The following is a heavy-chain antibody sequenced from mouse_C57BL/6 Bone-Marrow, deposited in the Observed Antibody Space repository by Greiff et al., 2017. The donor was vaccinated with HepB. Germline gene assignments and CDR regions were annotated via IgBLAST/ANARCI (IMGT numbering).Heavy chain of an antibody. D-gene: IGHD1-1*01. CDR2: INPYNGGT. CDR1: GYTFTDYY. V-gene: IGHV1-19*01. Sequence: EVKLVESGPVLVKPGASVKMSCKASGYTFTDYYMNWVKQSHGKSLEWIGVINPYNGGTRYNQKFKGKATLTVDKSSSTAYMELNSLTSEDSAVYYCARISTTTSGDYFDYWGQGTTLTVSS. CDR3: ARISTTTSGDYFDY. J-gene: IGHJ2*01.